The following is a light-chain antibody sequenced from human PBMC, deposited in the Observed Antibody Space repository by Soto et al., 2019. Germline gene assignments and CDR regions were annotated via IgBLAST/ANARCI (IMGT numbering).Light chain of an antibody. CDR1: QSISTS. CDR2: AAS. V-gene: IGKV1-39*01. J-gene: IGKJ2*01. Sequence: DIQMTQSPSSLSASVGDRVTITCRASQSISTSLNWYQQKPGKAPDLLIYAASNLQSGVPSRFSGSGSGIDFTLTISSLQPDDFATYYCQQSYSSPHMYTFGQGTKLELK. CDR3: QQSYSSPHMYT.